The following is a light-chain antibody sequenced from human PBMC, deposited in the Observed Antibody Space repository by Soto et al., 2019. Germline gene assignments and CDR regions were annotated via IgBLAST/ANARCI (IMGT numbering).Light chain of an antibody. CDR1: QDISTY. CDR3: QKYNSALT. J-gene: IGKJ5*01. CDR2: SAS. V-gene: IGKV1-27*01. Sequence: DSQMTQSPSSRSASVGDRITITCRASQDISTYLAWYQQKPGKVPKLLIYSASTLQSGVPSRFSGSGSGTDVTLTISSLQPEDVATYFCQKYNSALTFGQGTRLEIK.